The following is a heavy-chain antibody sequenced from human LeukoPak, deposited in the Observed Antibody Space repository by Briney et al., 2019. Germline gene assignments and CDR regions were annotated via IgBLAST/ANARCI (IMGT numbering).Heavy chain of an antibody. Sequence: PGRSLRLSCAASGFTFSSYVMHWVRQAPGKGLEWVAVIWYDGSNKYYADSVKGRFTISRDNSKNTLYLQMNSLRAEDTAVYYCARDSYDSSGYYVGYFDYWGQGTLVTVSS. CDR1: GFTFSSYV. CDR3: ARDSYDSSGYYVGYFDY. D-gene: IGHD3-22*01. V-gene: IGHV3-33*01. J-gene: IGHJ4*02. CDR2: IWYDGSNK.